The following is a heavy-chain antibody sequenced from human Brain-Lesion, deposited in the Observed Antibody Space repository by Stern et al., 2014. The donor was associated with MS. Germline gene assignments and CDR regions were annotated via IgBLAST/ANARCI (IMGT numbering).Heavy chain of an antibody. CDR3: AKDRQYLTYFFDH. Sequence: QVQLVQSGGGVVQPGRPLRLSCVASGFTFGSCAMHWVRQAPGKGLELVAGVSYDGSNKYYADSVKGRFTISRDNSQNTLYMQMSSLRPEDTAVYYCAKDRQYLTYFFDHWGQGSLVTVSS. CDR2: VSYDGSNK. CDR1: GFTFGSCA. J-gene: IGHJ5*02. V-gene: IGHV3-30*18. D-gene: IGHD2/OR15-2a*01.